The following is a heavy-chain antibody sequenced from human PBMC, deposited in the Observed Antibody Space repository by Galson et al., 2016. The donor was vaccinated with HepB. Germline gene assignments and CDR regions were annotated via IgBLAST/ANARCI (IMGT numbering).Heavy chain of an antibody. CDR2: IYWDDDK. CDR1: GFSLSPSEVA. CDR3: AHSLSTVGGFDP. Sequence: PALVKPTQTLTLTCTFSGFSLSPSEVAVGWIRQPPGKALEWLALIYWDDDKRYNASLKSRLTVNKDTSKNQVVLKITNMDPVDTGTYYCAHSLSTVGGFDPWGQGTLVTVSS. V-gene: IGHV2-5*02. D-gene: IGHD1-26*01. J-gene: IGHJ5*02.